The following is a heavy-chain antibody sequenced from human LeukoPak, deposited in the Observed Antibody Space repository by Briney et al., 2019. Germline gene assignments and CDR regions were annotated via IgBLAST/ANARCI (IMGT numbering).Heavy chain of an antibody. CDR2: IKQDGSEK. V-gene: IGHV3-7*01. D-gene: IGHD1-26*01. Sequence: GGSLRLSCAASGFTFSNYAMSWVRQAPGKGLEWVANIKQDGSEKYYVDSVKGRFTISRDNAKNSLYLQMNSLRAEDTAVYYCARIKRSYDNYFD. CDR1: GFTFSNYA. J-gene: IGHJ4*01. CDR3: ARIKRSYDNYFD.